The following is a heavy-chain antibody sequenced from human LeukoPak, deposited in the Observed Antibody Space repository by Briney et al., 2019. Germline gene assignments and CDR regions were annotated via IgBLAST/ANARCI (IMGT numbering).Heavy chain of an antibody. J-gene: IGHJ3*02. CDR3: AKASPHYYDTSGYGGGSFDI. Sequence: GGSLRLSCAASGFTFDDYAMHWVRHAPGKGLEWVSGISWNSGSIAYADSVKGRFTISRDNAKNSLYLQMNSLTPEDTALYYCAKASPHYYDTSGYGGGSFDIWGQGTMVTVSS. D-gene: IGHD3-22*01. CDR2: ISWNSGSI. V-gene: IGHV3-9*01. CDR1: GFTFDDYA.